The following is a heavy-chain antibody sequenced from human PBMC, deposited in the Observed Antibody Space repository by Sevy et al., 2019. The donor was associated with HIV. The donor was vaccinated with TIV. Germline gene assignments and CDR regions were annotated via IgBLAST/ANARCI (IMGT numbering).Heavy chain of an antibody. CDR3: ARGLGRNNYYYYYGMDV. J-gene: IGHJ6*02. CDR1: GFTFSSYA. Sequence: GGSLRLSCAASGFTFSSYAMHWVRQAPGKGLEWVAVISYDGSNKYYADSVKGRFTISRDNSKNTLYLQMNSLRAEDTAVYYCARGLGRNNYYYYYGMDVWGRGTTVTVSS. CDR2: ISYDGSNK. D-gene: IGHD5-12*01. V-gene: IGHV3-30-3*01.